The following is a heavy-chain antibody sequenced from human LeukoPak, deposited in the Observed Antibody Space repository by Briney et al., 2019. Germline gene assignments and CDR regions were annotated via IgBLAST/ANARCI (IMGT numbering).Heavy chain of an antibody. V-gene: IGHV4-31*03. CDR1: GGSISSGGYY. CDR2: IYYSGST. D-gene: IGHD6-19*01. CDR3: ARQGSSGNDY. J-gene: IGHJ4*02. Sequence: SQTLSLTCTVSGGSISSGGYYWSWIRQHPGKGLEWIGYIYYSGSTYYDPSLKSRVTISVDTSKNQFSLKLSSVTAADTAVYYCARQGSSGNDYWGQGTLVTVSA.